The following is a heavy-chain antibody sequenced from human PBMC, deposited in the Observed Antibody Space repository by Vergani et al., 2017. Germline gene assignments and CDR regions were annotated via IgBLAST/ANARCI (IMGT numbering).Heavy chain of an antibody. CDR3: ARDSPLVVPAAIFYYYYGMDV. J-gene: IGHJ6*02. D-gene: IGHD2-2*01. CDR2: IRYDGSNT. Sequence: QVQLVESGGGVVQPGGSLRLSCGASGFTFSNYGMHWVRQAPGKGLEWVTFIRYDGSNTYYADSVKGRFTISRDNSKNTLFLQMNSLRPEDTAVYYCARDSPLVVPAAIFYYYYGMDVWGQGTTVTVSS. CDR1: GFTFSNYG. V-gene: IGHV3-30*02.